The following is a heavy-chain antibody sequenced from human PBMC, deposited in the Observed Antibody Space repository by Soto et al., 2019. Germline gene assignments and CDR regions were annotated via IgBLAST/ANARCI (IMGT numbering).Heavy chain of an antibody. CDR1: GGSFSGYY. Sequence: SETLSLTCAVYGGSFSGYYWSWIRQPPGKGLEWIGEINHSGSTNYNPSLRSRVTISVDTSKNQFSLKLSSVTAADTAVFYCARHYSSGSRNWFDPWGQGTLVTVSS. J-gene: IGHJ5*02. D-gene: IGHD6-25*01. CDR2: INHSGST. V-gene: IGHV4-34*01. CDR3: ARHYSSGSRNWFDP.